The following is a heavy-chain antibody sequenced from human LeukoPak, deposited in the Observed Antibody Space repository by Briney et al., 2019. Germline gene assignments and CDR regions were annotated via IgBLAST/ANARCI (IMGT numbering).Heavy chain of an antibody. V-gene: IGHV3-43*02. CDR1: GFTFDEYA. D-gene: IGHD3-9*01. Sequence: SGGSLRLSCVTSGFTFDEYAMHWVRQAPGKGLEWVSLISGDGSSTYYADSVEGRFTISRDTSRNMLYLQMNSLRADDTAFYYCAKRNDDRALDYWGQGTLVTVSS. CDR2: ISGDGSST. J-gene: IGHJ4*02. CDR3: AKRNDDRALDY.